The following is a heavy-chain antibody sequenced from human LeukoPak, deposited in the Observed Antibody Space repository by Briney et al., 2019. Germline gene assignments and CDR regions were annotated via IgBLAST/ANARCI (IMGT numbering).Heavy chain of an antibody. CDR1: GLTLSQYG. CDR3: AAEGFYY. CDR2: ISKSGDIT. Sequence: PGGSLRLSCVASGLTLSQYGMQWVRQAAGKGLEYVSGISKSGDITHYVDSVKGRFTISRDNSKNTLYFQMNSLRAEDTALYYCAAEGFYYWGPGTLVTVSS. V-gene: IGHV3-23*01. J-gene: IGHJ4*02.